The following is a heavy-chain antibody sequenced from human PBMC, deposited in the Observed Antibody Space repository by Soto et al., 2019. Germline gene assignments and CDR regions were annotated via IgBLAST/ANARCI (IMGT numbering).Heavy chain of an antibody. Sequence: GWLKLSCAASGFTVSSYEMNWVRQAPGKGLEWVSYISSSGSTIYYAGSVKGRFTISRDNAKNSLYLQMNSLRAEDTAVYYCASLGDYVWGSYANPYGMDVWGQGTTVTVSS. CDR2: ISSSGSTI. V-gene: IGHV3-48*03. CDR3: ASLGDYVWGSYANPYGMDV. D-gene: IGHD3-16*01. CDR1: GFTVSSYE. J-gene: IGHJ6*02.